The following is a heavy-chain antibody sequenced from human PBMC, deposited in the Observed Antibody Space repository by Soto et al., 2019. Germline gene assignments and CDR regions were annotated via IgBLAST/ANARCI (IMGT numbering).Heavy chain of an antibody. CDR3: GRTFDFWIGNTWIDP. D-gene: IGHD3-3*01. J-gene: IGHJ5*02. CDR1: GGSISSGGNY. CDR2: IYHSGST. Sequence: SETLSLTCTVSGGSISSGGNYWNWIRQHPGKGLEWIGYIYHSGSTHYNPSLKSRVTISVDTSKSQFSLKLSSVTAADTAVYYCGRTFDFWIGNTWIDPWGQGTLVTVSS. V-gene: IGHV4-31*03.